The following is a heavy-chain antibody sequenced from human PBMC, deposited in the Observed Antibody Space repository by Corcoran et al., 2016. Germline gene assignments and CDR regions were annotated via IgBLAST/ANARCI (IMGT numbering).Heavy chain of an antibody. Sequence: QLQLQESGPGLVKPSETLSLTCTVSGGSISSSSYYWGWIRQPPGKGLEWIGGIYYSGSTYYNPSLKSRVTRSVDTSKNQFSLKLSSGTAAGTAVYYCARHWKGGSYPYYFDYWGQGTLVTVSS. CDR3: ARHWKGGSYPYYFDY. D-gene: IGHD1-26*01. CDR1: GGSISSSSYY. J-gene: IGHJ4*02. V-gene: IGHV4-39*01. CDR2: IYYSGST.